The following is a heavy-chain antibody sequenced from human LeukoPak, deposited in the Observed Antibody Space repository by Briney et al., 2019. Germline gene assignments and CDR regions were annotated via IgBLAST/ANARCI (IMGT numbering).Heavy chain of an antibody. V-gene: IGHV3-30*02. D-gene: IGHD1-26*01. CDR3: AREDIVGATSAFDY. J-gene: IGHJ4*02. Sequence: GGSLRLSCAASGFTFSSYGMHWVRQAPGKGLEWVAFIRYDGSNKYYADSVKGRFTISRDNSKNTLYLQMNSLRAEDTAVYYCAREDIVGATSAFDYWGQGTLVTVSS. CDR2: IRYDGSNK. CDR1: GFTFSSYG.